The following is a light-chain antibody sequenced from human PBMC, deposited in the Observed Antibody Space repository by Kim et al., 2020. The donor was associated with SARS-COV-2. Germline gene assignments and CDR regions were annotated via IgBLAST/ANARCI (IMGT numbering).Light chain of an antibody. Sequence: EIVMTQSPATLSVSPGERATLSCRTSQSVSSNLAWYQQKPGQAPRLLIYGASTRATGIPARFSGSESGTEFTLTISSLQSEDFAVYYCHQYNDWPPLTFGGGTKVEI. J-gene: IGKJ4*01. CDR3: HQYNDWPPLT. CDR1: QSVSSN. CDR2: GAS. V-gene: IGKV3-15*01.